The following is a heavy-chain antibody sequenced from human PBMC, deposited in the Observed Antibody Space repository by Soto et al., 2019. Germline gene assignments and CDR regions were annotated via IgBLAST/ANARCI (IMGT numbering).Heavy chain of an antibody. Sequence: GGSLRLSCAASGFTFSSYAMHWVRQAPGKGLEWVAVISYDGSNKYYADSVKGRFTISRDNSKNTLYLQMNSLRAEDTAVYYCARDPQSSFCSGGSCFTDVFDIWGQGTMVTVSS. V-gene: IGHV3-30-3*01. CDR1: GFTFSSYA. J-gene: IGHJ3*02. CDR2: ISYDGSNK. D-gene: IGHD2-15*01. CDR3: ARDPQSSFCSGGSCFTDVFDI.